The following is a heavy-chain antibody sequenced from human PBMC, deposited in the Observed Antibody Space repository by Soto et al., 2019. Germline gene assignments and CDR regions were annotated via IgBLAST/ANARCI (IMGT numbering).Heavy chain of an antibody. Sequence: GGSLRLSCTASGFTVGDYAMSWFRQAPGKGLEWVGFIRSKAYGGTTEYAASVKGRFTISRGDSKSIAYLQMNSLKTEDTAVYYCTRDRTMIVVVIPFDYWGQGTLVTVSS. CDR1: GFTVGDYA. D-gene: IGHD3-22*01. J-gene: IGHJ4*02. V-gene: IGHV3-49*03. CDR2: IRSKAYGGTT. CDR3: TRDRTMIVVVIPFDY.